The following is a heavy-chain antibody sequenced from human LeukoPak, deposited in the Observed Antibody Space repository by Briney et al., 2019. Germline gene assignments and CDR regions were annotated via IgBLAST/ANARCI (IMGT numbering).Heavy chain of an antibody. CDR1: GFTFSSYS. D-gene: IGHD6-13*01. Sequence: PGGSLRLSCAASGFTFSSYSMNWVRQTPGKGLEWVSYISNSSSTIYYADSVKGRFTISRDNAKNSRFLQMNSLRVEDTAVYYCVRAPARGYTSSWFVFDCWGQGALVPVSS. CDR3: VRAPARGYTSSWFVFDC. CDR2: ISNSSSTI. V-gene: IGHV3-48*04. J-gene: IGHJ4*02.